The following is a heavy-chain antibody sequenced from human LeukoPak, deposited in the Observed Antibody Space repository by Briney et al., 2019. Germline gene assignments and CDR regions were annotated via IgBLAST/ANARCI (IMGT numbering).Heavy chain of an antibody. Sequence: PGGSLRLSCAASGFTFSDYYMSWIRQAPGKGLEWVSYISSSGNSISYADSVKGRFTISRDNSKNTLYLQMNSLRAEDTAVYYCARDRIDYGGNNGEFDYWGQGTLVTVSS. CDR3: ARDRIDYGGNNGEFDY. V-gene: IGHV3-11*04. J-gene: IGHJ4*02. CDR1: GFTFSDYY. CDR2: ISSSGNSI. D-gene: IGHD4-23*01.